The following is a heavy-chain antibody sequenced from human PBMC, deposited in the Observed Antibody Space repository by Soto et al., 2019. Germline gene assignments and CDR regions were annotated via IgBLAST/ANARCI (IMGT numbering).Heavy chain of an antibody. D-gene: IGHD5-18*01. J-gene: IGHJ3*02. CDR3: AKDQGRGYSYGGDAFDI. V-gene: IGHV3-23*01. Sequence: GGSLRPSCAVSGFTFSSYAMTWVRQAPGKGLEWVSAISDTGINTYYADSVKGRFTISRDNSKNTLYLQLNSLRAEDTAVYYCAKDQGRGYSYGGDAFDIWGQGTMVTVSS. CDR1: GFTFSSYA. CDR2: ISDTGINT.